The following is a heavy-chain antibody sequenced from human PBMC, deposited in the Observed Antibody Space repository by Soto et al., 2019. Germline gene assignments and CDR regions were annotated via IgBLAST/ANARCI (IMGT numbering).Heavy chain of an antibody. J-gene: IGHJ3*02. CDR1: GGSISSYY. CDR2: IYYSGST. CDR3: AGSVDYGDFGAFDI. D-gene: IGHD4-17*01. Sequence: SETLSLTCTVSGGSISSYYWSWIRQPPGKGLEWIGYIYYSGSTNYNPSLKSRVTISVDTSKNQFSLKLSSVTAADTAVYYCAGSVDYGDFGAFDIWGQGTMVTVSS. V-gene: IGHV4-59*01.